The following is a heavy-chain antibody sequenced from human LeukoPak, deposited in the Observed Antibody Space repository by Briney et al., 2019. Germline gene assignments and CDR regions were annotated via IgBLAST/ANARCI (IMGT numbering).Heavy chain of an antibody. V-gene: IGHV4-4*02. Sequence: SETLSLTCAVSGGSISSSNWWSWVRQPPGKGLGGIGEIFHSGSTNYNPSLKRRVTISVDKSKNQFSLKLSSVTAADTAVYYCARKRGYCSGGSCPGTFDIWGQGTMVTVSS. D-gene: IGHD2-15*01. CDR3: ARKRGYCSGGSCPGTFDI. CDR1: GGSISSSNW. J-gene: IGHJ3*02. CDR2: IFHSGST.